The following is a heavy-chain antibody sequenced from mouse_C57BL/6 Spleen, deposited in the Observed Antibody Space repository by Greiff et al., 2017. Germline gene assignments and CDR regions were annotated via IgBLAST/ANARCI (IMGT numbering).Heavy chain of an antibody. CDR1: GYTFTSYW. V-gene: IGHV1-64*01. J-gene: IGHJ1*03. CDR3: ARSDDYDPYWYFDV. Sequence: QVQLQQPGAELVKPGASVTLSCKASGYTFTSYWMHWVKQRPGQGLEWIGMIHPNSGSTNYNEKFKSKATLTVDKSSSTAYMQLSSLTSEDSAVYYCARSDDYDPYWYFDVWGTGTTVTVSS. CDR2: IHPNSGST. D-gene: IGHD2-4*01.